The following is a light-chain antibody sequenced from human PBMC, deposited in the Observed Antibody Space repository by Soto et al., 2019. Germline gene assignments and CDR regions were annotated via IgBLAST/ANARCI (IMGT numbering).Light chain of an antibody. CDR2: CNN. Sequence: QLVLTQPPSASGTPGQRVTISCSGSSSNIGSNTVNWYQQLPGTAPKLLIYCNNQRPSGVPDRFSGSKSGTSASLAISGLQSEDEADYYCAAWDDSLNGVVFGGGTKLTVL. V-gene: IGLV1-44*01. CDR3: AAWDDSLNGVV. CDR1: SSNIGSNT. J-gene: IGLJ3*02.